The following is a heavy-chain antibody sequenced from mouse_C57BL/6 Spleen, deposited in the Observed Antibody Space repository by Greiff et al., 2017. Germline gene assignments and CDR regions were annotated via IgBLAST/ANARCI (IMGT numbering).Heavy chain of an antibody. CDR1: GYTFTDYY. V-gene: IGHV1-19*01. CDR3: AGGLGHFGD. CDR2: INPYNGGT. Sequence: VHVKQSGPVLVKPGASVKMSCKASGYTFTDYYMNWVKQSHGKSLEWIGVINPYNGGTRYNQKFKGKATLTVDKSSSTAYMVLNSLTSEDSAVYCWAGGLGHFGDWGQGTTLTVSS. J-gene: IGHJ2*01. D-gene: IGHD4-1*01.